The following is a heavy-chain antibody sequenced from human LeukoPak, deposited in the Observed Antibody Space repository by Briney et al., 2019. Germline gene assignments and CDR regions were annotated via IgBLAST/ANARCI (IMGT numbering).Heavy chain of an antibody. V-gene: IGHV1-18*04. J-gene: IGHJ4*02. CDR1: GYTFTSNG. CDR3: ARVRNDYKPRDPFDY. CDR2: ISTYNGNT. Sequence: EASVKVSCKASGYTFTSNGISWVRQAPGQGLEWMGWISTYNGNTNYAEKLQGRVTMTTDTPTSTAYMELRTLRSDDTAVYYCARVRNDYKPRDPFDYWGQGTLVTVSS. D-gene: IGHD4-11*01.